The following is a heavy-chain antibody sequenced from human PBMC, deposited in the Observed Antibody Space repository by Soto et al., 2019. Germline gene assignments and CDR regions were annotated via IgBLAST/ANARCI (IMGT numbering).Heavy chain of an antibody. D-gene: IGHD3-16*02. V-gene: IGHV4-34*01. CDR1: GGSFSGYY. CDR2: INHSGST. J-gene: IGHJ4*02. CDR3: ARGPSSLYYDYIWGSYRYAYYFDY. Sequence: QVQLQQWGAGLLKPSETLSLTCAVYGGSFSGYYWSWIRQPPGKGLEWIGEINHSGSTKYNPSLKSRVTISVDTSKNQFSLKLSSVTAADTAVYYCARGPSSLYYDYIWGSYRYAYYFDYWGQGTLVTVSS.